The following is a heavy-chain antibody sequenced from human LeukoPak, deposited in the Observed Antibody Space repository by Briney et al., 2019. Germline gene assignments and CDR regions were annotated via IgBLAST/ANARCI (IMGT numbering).Heavy chain of an antibody. V-gene: IGHV3-30*03. J-gene: IGHJ4*02. Sequence: PGGSLRLSCAAPGFTFSSYGMHWVRQAPGKGLEWVAVISYDGSNKYYADSVKGRFTISRDNSKNTLYLQMNSLRAEDTAVYYCAGSITPDYWGQGTLVTVSS. D-gene: IGHD3-10*01. CDR1: GFTFSSYG. CDR3: AGSITPDY. CDR2: ISYDGSNK.